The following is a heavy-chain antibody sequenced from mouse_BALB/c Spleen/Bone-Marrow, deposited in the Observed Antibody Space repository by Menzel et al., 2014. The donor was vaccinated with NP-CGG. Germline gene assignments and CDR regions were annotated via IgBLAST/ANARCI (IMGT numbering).Heavy chain of an antibody. D-gene: IGHD2-1*01. Sequence: VQLQQSGAELVKPGASVKLSCKASGYTFTSYWMHWVKQRPGQGLEWIGEINPSNGRTNYNEKFKSKATLTVDKSSSTAYMQLSSLTSEDSAVYYCARCYYGNYFDYWGQGTTLTVPS. CDR3: ARCYYGNYFDY. CDR1: GYTFTSYW. CDR2: INPSNGRT. J-gene: IGHJ2*01. V-gene: IGHV1S81*02.